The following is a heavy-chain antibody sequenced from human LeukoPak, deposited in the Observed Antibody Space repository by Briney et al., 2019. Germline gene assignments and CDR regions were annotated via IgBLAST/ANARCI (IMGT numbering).Heavy chain of an antibody. CDR1: GFTVSSNY. CDR3: ARDENSGSSYYYYYYMDV. Sequence: GGSLRLSCAASGFTVSSNYMSWVRQAPGKGLEWVSVIYSGGSTYYADSVKGRFTISRDNAKNSLYLQMNSLRAEDTAVYYCARDENSGSSYYYYYYMDVWGKGTTVTVSS. CDR2: IYSGGST. J-gene: IGHJ6*03. V-gene: IGHV3-53*01. D-gene: IGHD1-26*01.